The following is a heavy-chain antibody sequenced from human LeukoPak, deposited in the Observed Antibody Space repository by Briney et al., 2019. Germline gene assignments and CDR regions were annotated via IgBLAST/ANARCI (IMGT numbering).Heavy chain of an antibody. J-gene: IGHJ6*03. CDR2: INPSGGST. CDR1: GYTFTSYY. D-gene: IGHD3-3*01. CDR3: ARVEYDFWSGYYTGPGAPAGGYMDV. Sequence: ASVKVSCKASGYTFTSYYMHWVRQAPGQGLEWMGIINPSGGSTSYAQKFQGRVTITRNTSISTAYMELSSLRSEDTAVYYCARVEYDFWSGYYTGPGAPAGGYMDVWGRGTTVTVSS. V-gene: IGHV1-46*01.